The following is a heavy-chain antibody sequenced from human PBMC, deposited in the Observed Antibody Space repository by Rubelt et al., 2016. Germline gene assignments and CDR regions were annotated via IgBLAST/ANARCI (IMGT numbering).Heavy chain of an antibody. CDR2: SSAYNGKT. CDR3: ARVRFGDSWFDP. J-gene: IGHJ5*02. Sequence: QVQLVQSGAEVKKPGASVEVSCKASGYTFTSYGIRWVRQAPGEWVGWVGRSSAYNGKTNYAQKLQGRVTMTTDTSTSTAYMELRSLRSDDTAVYYCARVRFGDSWFDPWGQGTLVTVSS. CDR1: GYTFTSYG. V-gene: IGHV1-18*01. D-gene: IGHD3-10*01.